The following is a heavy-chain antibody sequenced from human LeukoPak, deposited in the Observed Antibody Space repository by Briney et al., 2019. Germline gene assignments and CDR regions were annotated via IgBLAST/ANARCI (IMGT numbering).Heavy chain of an antibody. CDR3: AREYNSGPKQTDAFDI. D-gene: IGHD3-22*01. V-gene: IGHV3-74*01. Sequence: GGSLRLSCAASGFTLSNHWMHWVRQAPGKGLVWVSRISGDEIWTSYADSVKGRFIISRDNAKDTLYLQMNSLRTEDTAVYYCAREYNSGPKQTDAFDIWGQGTMVTASS. J-gene: IGHJ3*02. CDR1: GFTLSNHW. CDR2: ISGDEIWT.